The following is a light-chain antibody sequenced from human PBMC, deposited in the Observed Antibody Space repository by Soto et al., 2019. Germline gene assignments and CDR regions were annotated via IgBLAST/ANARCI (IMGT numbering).Light chain of an antibody. CDR2: DAS. Sequence: DIQMTQFPSALSASVGDRVTITCRASQNVNNWLAWYQHKPGKAPQLLIYDASVLETGVPSRFSGSGSGTELTLAISGLQSDDFATYSCQQYNTYWTFGPGTKVDIK. V-gene: IGKV1-5*01. CDR1: QNVNNW. CDR3: QQYNTYWT. J-gene: IGKJ1*01.